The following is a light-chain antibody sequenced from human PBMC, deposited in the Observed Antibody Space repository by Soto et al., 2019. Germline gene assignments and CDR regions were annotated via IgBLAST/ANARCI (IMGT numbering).Light chain of an antibody. CDR1: QDISKF. Sequence: DIQMTQSPSSLSASVGDRVSFTCQASQDISKFLNWYQHKPGQAPSLLIYDASKSQFGVPSRFSGSGSGTDFTFTISSLQPEDNATYCQQYDNRPFTFGPGTKVDIK. J-gene: IGKJ3*01. CDR3: QQYDNRPFT. CDR2: DAS. V-gene: IGKV1-33*01.